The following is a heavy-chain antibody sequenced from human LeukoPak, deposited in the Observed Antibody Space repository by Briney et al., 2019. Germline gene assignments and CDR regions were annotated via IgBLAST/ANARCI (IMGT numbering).Heavy chain of an antibody. D-gene: IGHD6-19*01. CDR1: GGSISSYY. CDR3: ARESPLFGIAVAVFDY. V-gene: IGHV4-4*07. Sequence: SETLSLTCTVSGGSISSYYWSWIRQPAGKGLEWIGRIYTSGSTNYNPSLKSRVTMSVDTSKNQFSLKLSSVTAAHTAVYYCARESPLFGIAVAVFDYWGQGTLVTVSS. CDR2: IYTSGST. J-gene: IGHJ4*02.